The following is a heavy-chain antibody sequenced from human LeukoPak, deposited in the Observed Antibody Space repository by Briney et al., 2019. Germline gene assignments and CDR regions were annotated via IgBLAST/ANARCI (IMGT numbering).Heavy chain of an antibody. Sequence: PSQTLSLTRTVSGGSISSGGYYWSWIRQPPGKGLEWIGYIYHSGSTNYNPSLKSRVTISVETSKNQFSLKLSSVTAADTAVYYCARANVDSRGRIAFDIWGQGTMVTVSS. CDR1: GGSISSGGYY. CDR2: IYHSGST. J-gene: IGHJ3*02. V-gene: IGHV4-30-2*01. CDR3: ARANVDSRGRIAFDI. D-gene: IGHD3-22*01.